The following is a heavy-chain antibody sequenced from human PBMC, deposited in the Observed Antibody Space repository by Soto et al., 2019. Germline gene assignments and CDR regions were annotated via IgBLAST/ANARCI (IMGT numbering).Heavy chain of an antibody. V-gene: IGHV3-23*01. CDR1: GFTFSSYA. CDR3: AKWGSGWYDLGCFDY. D-gene: IGHD6-19*01. Sequence: EVQLLESGGGLVQPGGSLKLSCAASGFTFSSYAMSWVRQAPGKGLEWVSGISGTGGSTYYADSVKGRFTISRDNSKNSLYLQMDGLRGEDTAVYFGAKWGSGWYDLGCFDYWGQGTLVTVSS. CDR2: ISGTGGST. J-gene: IGHJ4*02.